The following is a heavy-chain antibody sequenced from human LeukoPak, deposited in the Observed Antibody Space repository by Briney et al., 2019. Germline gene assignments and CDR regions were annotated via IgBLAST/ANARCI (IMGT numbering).Heavy chain of an antibody. J-gene: IGHJ4*02. CDR2: ISSSGGST. D-gene: IGHD5-24*01. CDR3: ARDGDGYYRD. Sequence: GGSLRLSCAASGFTFSSYAMSWVRQAPGKGLEWVSTISSSGGSTYYADSVRGRFTISRDNAKNTLYLQMNSLRAEDTAVYYCARDGDGYYRDWGQGTLVAVSS. CDR1: GFTFSSYA. V-gene: IGHV3-23*01.